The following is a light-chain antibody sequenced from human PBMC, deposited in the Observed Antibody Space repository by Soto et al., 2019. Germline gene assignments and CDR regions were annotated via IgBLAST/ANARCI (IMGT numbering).Light chain of an antibody. Sequence: EIQMTQSPSSLSASVGDRVTITCRAIQSISSYLNWYQQKPGKAPQLLIYAASSLQSGVPSRFSGSGSGTDFTLTISSLQPEYFATYYCQQSYSTTQVTCGQGTRLEIK. CDR1: QSISSY. CDR2: AAS. J-gene: IGKJ5*01. V-gene: IGKV1-39*01. CDR3: QQSYSTTQVT.